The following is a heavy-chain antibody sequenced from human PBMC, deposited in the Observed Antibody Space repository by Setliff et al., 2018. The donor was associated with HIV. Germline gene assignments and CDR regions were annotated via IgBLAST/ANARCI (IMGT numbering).Heavy chain of an antibody. J-gene: IGHJ4*02. V-gene: IGHV1-46*01. D-gene: IGHD3-10*01. CDR2: INPSGGST. Sequence: ASVKVSCKASGYTFTSYYMHWVRQAPGQGLEWMGIINPSGGSTSYAQKFQGRVTITADTSTDTAYMELGSLRSEDTAIYYCATLDYYGSATYNLALHYWGQGTLVTVSS. CDR1: GYTFTSYY. CDR3: ATLDYYGSATYNLALHY.